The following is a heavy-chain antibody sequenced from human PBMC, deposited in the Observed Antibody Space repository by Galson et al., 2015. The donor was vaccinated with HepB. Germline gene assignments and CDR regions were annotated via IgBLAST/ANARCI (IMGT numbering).Heavy chain of an antibody. Sequence: SLRLSCAASGFTFSSYSMNWVRQAPGKGLEWVSSISSSSSYIYYTDSVKGRFTISRDNAKNSLYLQMNSLRAGDTAVYYCARCTSVPQCGYWGQGTLVTVSS. CDR1: GFTFSSYS. D-gene: IGHD2-2*01. CDR2: ISSSSSYI. J-gene: IGHJ4*02. V-gene: IGHV3-21*01. CDR3: ARCTSVPQCGY.